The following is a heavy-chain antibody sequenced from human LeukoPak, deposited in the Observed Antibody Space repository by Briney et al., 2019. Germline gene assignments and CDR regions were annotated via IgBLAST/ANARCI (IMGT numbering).Heavy chain of an antibody. CDR3: AREWPGSYDDLTGLYEGGYFYDK. D-gene: IGHD3-16*01. CDR1: GGSIRNQY. CDR2: IFATGHT. V-gene: IGHV4-4*07. Sequence: SETLSLTCTVSGGSIRNQYWAWMRQPAGKGLEWIGRIFATGHTESNPSLRSRVTISADMSKNQLSLRLTSVTAEDTALYYCAREWPGSYDDLTGLYEGGYFYDKWGQGTLVTVSA. J-gene: IGHJ1*01.